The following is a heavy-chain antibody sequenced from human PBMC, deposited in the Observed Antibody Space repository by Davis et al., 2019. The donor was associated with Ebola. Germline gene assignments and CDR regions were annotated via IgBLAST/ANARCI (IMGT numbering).Heavy chain of an antibody. CDR2: INPSGGST. V-gene: IGHV1-46*01. J-gene: IGHJ4*02. D-gene: IGHD7-27*01. Sequence: ASVKVSCKPSGYTFPHYKIHWVRQAPGQGLEWMAMINPSGGSTSFAQRFEDRVTLTTSPSTVYMEMSTLRPEDTALYFCARGTGEGSSDYWGQGTLLSVSS. CDR1: GYTFPHYK. CDR3: ARGTGEGSSDY.